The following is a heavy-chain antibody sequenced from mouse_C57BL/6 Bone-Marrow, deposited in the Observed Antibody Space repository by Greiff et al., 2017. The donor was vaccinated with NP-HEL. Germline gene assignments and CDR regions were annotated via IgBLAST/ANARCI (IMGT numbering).Heavy chain of an antibody. Sequence: EVMLVESGGGLVQPGGSLKLSCAASGFTFSDYYMYWVRQTPEKRLEWVAYISNGGGSTYYPDTVKGRFTISRDNAKNTLYLQMSRLKSEDTAMYYCARQGGITTVSSGYFDVWGTGTKVTVSS. V-gene: IGHV5-12*01. CDR2: ISNGGGST. J-gene: IGHJ1*03. CDR3: ARQGGITTVSSGYFDV. D-gene: IGHD1-1*01. CDR1: GFTFSDYY.